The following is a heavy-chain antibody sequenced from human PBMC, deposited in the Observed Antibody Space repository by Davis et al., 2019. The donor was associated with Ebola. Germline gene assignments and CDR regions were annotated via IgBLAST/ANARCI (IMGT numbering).Heavy chain of an antibody. CDR1: GGSISSSSYS. V-gene: IGHV4-39*01. Sequence: GSLRLSCTVSGGSISSSSYSWGWIRQPPGKGLARIGSIYYSGSTYYNPSLKSRVAISVDTSKNQFSLKLSSVTAAGTAVYYCARHRYSYGYGYYYYYYGMDVWGQGTTVTVSS. CDR2: IYYSGST. J-gene: IGHJ6*02. D-gene: IGHD5-18*01. CDR3: ARHRYSYGYGYYYYYYGMDV.